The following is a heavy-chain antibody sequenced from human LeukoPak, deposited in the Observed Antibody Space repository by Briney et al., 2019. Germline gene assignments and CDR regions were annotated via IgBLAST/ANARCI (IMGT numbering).Heavy chain of an antibody. J-gene: IGHJ3*02. D-gene: IGHD3-22*01. Sequence: KPGGSLRLSCAASGSTFSDYYMSWIRQAPGKGLEWVSYISSSSSYTNYADSVKGRFTISRDNAKNSLYLQKNSLRAEDTAVYYCARDGPYYYDSSGYSLAFDIWGQGTMVTVSS. CDR2: ISSSSSYT. V-gene: IGHV3-11*06. CDR1: GSTFSDYY. CDR3: ARDGPYYYDSSGYSLAFDI.